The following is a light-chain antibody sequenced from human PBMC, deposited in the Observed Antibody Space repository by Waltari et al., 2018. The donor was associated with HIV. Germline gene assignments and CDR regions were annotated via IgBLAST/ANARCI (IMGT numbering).Light chain of an antibody. Sequence: QSALTQPASVSGSPGQLITISCTGTSSDVGSYYLVSWYQQHPGNAPKLMFYEVSKRPSGVSNRFSGSKSGNTASLTISGLQAEDEADYYCCSYAGSSTFVVFGGGTKLTVL. CDR1: SSDVGSYYL. J-gene: IGLJ2*01. CDR2: EVS. CDR3: CSYAGSSTFVV. V-gene: IGLV2-23*02.